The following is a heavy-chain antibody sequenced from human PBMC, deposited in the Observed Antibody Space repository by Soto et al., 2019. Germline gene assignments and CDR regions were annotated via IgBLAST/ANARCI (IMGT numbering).Heavy chain of an antibody. V-gene: IGHV3-23*01. CDR3: AKVPIWDRRGYCSGGSCYLLDY. J-gene: IGHJ4*02. CDR2: ISGSGGGT. D-gene: IGHD2-15*01. CDR1: GFTFSTYA. Sequence: EVQLLESGGGLVQPGGSLRLSCAASGFTFSTYAMSWVRQAPGKGLEWVSAISGSGGGTHYADSVRGRFTISRDNSKNTLYLQMNSLRDEDTAVYYCAKVPIWDRRGYCSGGSCYLLDYWGKGPLVTVSS.